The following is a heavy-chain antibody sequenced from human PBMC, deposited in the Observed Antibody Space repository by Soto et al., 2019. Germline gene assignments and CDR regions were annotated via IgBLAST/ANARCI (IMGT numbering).Heavy chain of an antibody. J-gene: IGHJ3*02. V-gene: IGHV3-21*01. CDR1: VFTFSSYS. Sequence: GGSLRLSCAASVFTFSSYSMNWVRQAPGKGLEWVSSISSSSSYIYYADSVKGRFTISRDNAKNSLYLQMNSLRAEDTAVYYCARDSSSGWYDAFDIWGQGTMVTVSS. CDR2: ISSSSSYI. CDR3: ARDSSSGWYDAFDI. D-gene: IGHD6-19*01.